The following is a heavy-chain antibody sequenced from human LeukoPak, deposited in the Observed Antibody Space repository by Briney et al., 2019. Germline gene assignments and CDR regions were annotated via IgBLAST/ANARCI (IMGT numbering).Heavy chain of an antibody. D-gene: IGHD3-3*01. Sequence: ASVKVSCKASGYTFTSYAMHWVRQAPGQRLEWMGWINAGNGNTKYSQKFQGRVTITRDTSASTAYMELSSLRSEDTAVYYCARPMHYDLWSGNYGMDVWGQGTTVTVSS. CDR2: INAGNGNT. CDR3: ARPMHYDLWSGNYGMDV. J-gene: IGHJ6*02. V-gene: IGHV1-3*01. CDR1: GYTFTSYA.